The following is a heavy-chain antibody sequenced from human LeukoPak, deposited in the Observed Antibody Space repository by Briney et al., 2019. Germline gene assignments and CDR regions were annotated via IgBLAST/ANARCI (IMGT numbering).Heavy chain of an antibody. CDR1: GGSISSYY. Sequence: SETLSLTCTVSGGSISSYYWSWIRQPPGKGLEWIGYIYYSGSTNYNPSLKSRVTISVDTSKNQFSLKLSSVTAADTAVYYCAIAGGYCSSTSCYGDYYYYYYMDVWGKGTTVTVSS. CDR2: IYYSGST. J-gene: IGHJ6*03. D-gene: IGHD2-2*01. V-gene: IGHV4-59*01. CDR3: AIAGGYCSSTSCYGDYYYYYYMDV.